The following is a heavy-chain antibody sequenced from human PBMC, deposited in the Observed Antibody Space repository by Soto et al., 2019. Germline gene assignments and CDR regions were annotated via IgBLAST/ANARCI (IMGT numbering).Heavy chain of an antibody. CDR3: ASVAI. V-gene: IGHV3-7*01. CDR1: GFTFSNSW. D-gene: IGHD5-12*01. CDR2: IKQDGTEK. Sequence: EVQLVESGGGLVQPGGSLRLSCAASGFTFSNSWMSWVRQAPGKGLEWVANIKQDGTEKNYVDSVRGRFTISRDNAKNSLDLQMTSLTAEDTAVYYCASVAIWGQGTLVTVSS. J-gene: IGHJ4*02.